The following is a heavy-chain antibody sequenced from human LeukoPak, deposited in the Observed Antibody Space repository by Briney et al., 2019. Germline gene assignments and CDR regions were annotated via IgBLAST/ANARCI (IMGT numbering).Heavy chain of an antibody. V-gene: IGHV3-21*01. J-gene: IGHJ6*03. D-gene: IGHD3-16*01. Sequence: GGSLRLSCAASGFTFSSYSMNWVRQAPGKGLEWVSSISSSSSYIYYADSVKGRFTISRDNAKNSLYLQMNSLRAEDTAVYYCARVLGGGSYYYYMDVWGKGTTVTVSS. CDR3: ARVLGGGSYYYYMDV. CDR2: ISSSSSYI. CDR1: GFTFSSYS.